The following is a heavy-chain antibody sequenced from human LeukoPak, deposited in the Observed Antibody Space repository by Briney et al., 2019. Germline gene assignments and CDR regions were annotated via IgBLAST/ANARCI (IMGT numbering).Heavy chain of an antibody. CDR3: ARGDQYYDILTGWFDY. V-gene: IGHV3-30-3*01. Sequence: GRSLRLSCAASGFTFSSYAMHWVRQAPGKGLEWVAVISHDGSNKYYADSVKGRFTISRDNSKNTLYLQMNSLRAEDTAVYYCARGDQYYDILTGWFDYWGQGTLVTVSS. CDR1: GFTFSSYA. CDR2: ISHDGSNK. D-gene: IGHD3-9*01. J-gene: IGHJ4*02.